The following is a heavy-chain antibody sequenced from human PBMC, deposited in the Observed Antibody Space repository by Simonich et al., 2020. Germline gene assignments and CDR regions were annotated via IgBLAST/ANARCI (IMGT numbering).Heavy chain of an antibody. V-gene: IGHV1-18*01. CDR3: ARASRGTWWYYYFDY. CDR2: NSAYDGNT. Sequence: QVQLVQSGAEVKKPGASVKVSCKASGYTFTSYGISWGRQAPGQGLEWMEWNSAYDGNTNYAQTLQGRVTMTTDTSTSTACMELRSLRSDDTAVYYCARASRGTWWYYYFDYWGQGTLVTVSS. J-gene: IGHJ4*02. D-gene: IGHD2-15*01. CDR1: GYTFTSYG.